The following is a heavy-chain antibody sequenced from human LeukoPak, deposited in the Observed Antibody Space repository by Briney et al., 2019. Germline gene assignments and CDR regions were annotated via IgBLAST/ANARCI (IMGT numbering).Heavy chain of an antibody. V-gene: IGHV3-23*01. CDR1: GFTFSSHG. D-gene: IGHD5-12*01. J-gene: IGHJ4*02. CDR2: ISGSGGST. CDR3: ARVGGYPNYYFDY. Sequence: HPGGSLRLSCAASGFTFSSHGMHWVRQAPGKGLEWVSAISGSGGSTYYADSVKGRFTISRDNSKNTLYLQMNSLRAEDTAVYYCARVGGYPNYYFDYWGQGTLVTVSS.